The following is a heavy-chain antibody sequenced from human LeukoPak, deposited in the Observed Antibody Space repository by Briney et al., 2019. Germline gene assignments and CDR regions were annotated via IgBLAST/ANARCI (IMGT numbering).Heavy chain of an antibody. D-gene: IGHD3-16*01. V-gene: IGHV4-59*01. Sequence: SETLALTCTVSVASTAGYYWRWIRQPPGKGLEWIGYFRNPNYNPSLKSRVTISGDTSKNQFSLKLNSVTAADTAVYYCATYRGVGGGVGYWGPGTLVIVSS. CDR2: FRNP. CDR1: VASTAGYY. J-gene: IGHJ4*02. CDR3: ATYRGVGGGVGY.